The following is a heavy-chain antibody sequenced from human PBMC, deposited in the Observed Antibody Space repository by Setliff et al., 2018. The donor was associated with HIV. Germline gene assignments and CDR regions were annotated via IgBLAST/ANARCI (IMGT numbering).Heavy chain of an antibody. D-gene: IGHD3-22*01. CDR3: ARERDSNGYQFDY. CDR1: GFPFSNYA. CDR2: INVDSGNT. J-gene: IGHJ4*02. Sequence: ASVKVSCKASGFPFSNYAIRWVRQAPGQRLEWMGWINVDSGNTKYLQDLQGRVTITSDTSATTAYMEVSNLRSEDMAVYYCARERDSNGYQFDYWRQGTLVTVSS. V-gene: IGHV1-3*03.